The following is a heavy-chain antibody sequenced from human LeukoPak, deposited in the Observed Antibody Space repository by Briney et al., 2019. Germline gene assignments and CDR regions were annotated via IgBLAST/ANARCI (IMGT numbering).Heavy chain of an antibody. CDR2: INLNSGGT. CDR3: ASRPDTSSVTLFDY. J-gene: IGHJ4*02. Sequence: ASVKVSCKASVYTFTGFYIHWVRQAPAQGLDWMGWINLNSGGTDYAQRFQGRIIMTRDTSITTAYMELSSLTSDDTAIYYCASRPDTSSVTLFDYWGQGALVTVSS. V-gene: IGHV1-2*02. D-gene: IGHD6-19*01. CDR1: VYTFTGFY.